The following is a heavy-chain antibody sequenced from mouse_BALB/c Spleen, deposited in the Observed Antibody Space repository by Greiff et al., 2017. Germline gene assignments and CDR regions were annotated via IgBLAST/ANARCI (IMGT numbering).Heavy chain of an antibody. CDR3: ARQGDEMDY. V-gene: IGHV5-6*01. CDR1: GFTFSSYG. CDR2: ISSGGSYT. J-gene: IGHJ4*01. Sequence: EVKVVESGGDLVKPGGSLKLSCAASGFTFSSYGMSWVRQTPDKRLEWVATISSGGSYTYYPDSVKGRFTISRDNAKNTLYLQMSSLKSEDTAMYYCARQGDEMDYWGQGTSVTVSS.